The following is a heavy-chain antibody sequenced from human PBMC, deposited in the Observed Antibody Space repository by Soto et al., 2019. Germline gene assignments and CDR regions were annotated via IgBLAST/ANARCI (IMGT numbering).Heavy chain of an antibody. CDR3: AKDQTTYNWNDEFNFDY. D-gene: IGHD1-20*01. J-gene: IGHJ4*02. V-gene: IGHV3-23*01. CDR2: ISGSGGST. CDR1: GFTFSSYA. Sequence: GGSLRLSCAASGFTFSSYAMSWVRQAPGKGLEWVSAISGSGGSTYYADSVKGRFTISRDNSKNTLYLQMNSLRAEDTAVYYCAKDQTTYNWNDEFNFDYWGQGTLVTVSS.